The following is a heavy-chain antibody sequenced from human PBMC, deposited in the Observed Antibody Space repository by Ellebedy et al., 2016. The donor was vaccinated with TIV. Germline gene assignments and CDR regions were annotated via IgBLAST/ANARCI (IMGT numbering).Heavy chain of an antibody. V-gene: IGHV3-23*01. CDR2: ITESGGNT. CDR3: ARDPVGVGPAFDV. Sequence: GESLKISCAASGLTFSSHAMSWVRQAPGKGLEWVSSITESGGNTYYADSVKGRFTISRDNSKDTLFLQMTSLRAEATAIYFCARDPVGVGPAFDVWGQGTMVTVSS. D-gene: IGHD4-23*01. J-gene: IGHJ3*01. CDR1: GLTFSSHA.